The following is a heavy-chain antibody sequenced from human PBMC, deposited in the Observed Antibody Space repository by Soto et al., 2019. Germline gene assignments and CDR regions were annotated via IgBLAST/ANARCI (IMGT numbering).Heavy chain of an antibody. V-gene: IGHV6-1*01. Sequence: SQTLSLTCAISGDSVSSNSAAWNWIRQSPSRGLEWLGRTYYRSKWYNDYAVSVKSRITINPDTSKNQFSLQLNSVTPEDTASSYCFWSYAPKYSDFYIMDVWGQVTTVTVSS. CDR2: TYYRSKWYN. CDR1: GDSVSSNSAA. J-gene: IGHJ6*02. D-gene: IGHD3-3*01. CDR3: FWSYAPKYSDFYIMDV.